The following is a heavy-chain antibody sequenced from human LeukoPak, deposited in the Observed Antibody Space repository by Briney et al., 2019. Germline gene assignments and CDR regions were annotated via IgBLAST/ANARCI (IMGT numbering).Heavy chain of an antibody. CDR2: ISGAARST. J-gene: IGHJ4*02. CDR3: AKGQHIVVVTAGVDY. Sequence: PGGSLRLSCAASGSTFISYAMTWVRQAPGKGLEWVSTISGAARSTNYADSVKGRFTISRDNSKNTVYLQMDSLRAEDTAVYYCAKGQHIVVVTAGVDYWGQGTLVTVSS. V-gene: IGHV3-23*01. CDR1: GSTFISYA. D-gene: IGHD2-21*02.